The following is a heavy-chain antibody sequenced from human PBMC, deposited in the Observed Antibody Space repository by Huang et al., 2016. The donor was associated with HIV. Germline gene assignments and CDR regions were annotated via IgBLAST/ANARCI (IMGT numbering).Heavy chain of an antibody. D-gene: IGHD3-22*01. CDR2: ISASSGDT. CDR3: ARDPKYHRIGYYRQRRGIDI. Sequence: QIQLMQSGPELKQPGASVKVSCKASGYTFTSYGISWVRLAPGQGPEWMGWISASSGDTEYAKKFQGRVTLTTDTSTNIAYMELRSLRSDDTAKYYCARDPKYHRIGYYRQRRGIDIWGQGTMVIVSS. V-gene: IGHV1-18*01. J-gene: IGHJ3*02. CDR1: GYTFTSYG.